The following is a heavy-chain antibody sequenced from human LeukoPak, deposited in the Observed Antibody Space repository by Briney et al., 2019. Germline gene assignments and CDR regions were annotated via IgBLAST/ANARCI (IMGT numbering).Heavy chain of an antibody. CDR2: IYHSGST. CDR3: ARNGGNSDFDY. D-gene: IGHD4-23*01. Sequence: TSETLSLTCTVSGGSISSYYWSWIRQPPGKGLEWIGEIYHSGSTNYNPSLKSRVTMLLDKSKNQFSLKLSSVTAADTAVYYCARNGGNSDFDYWGQGTLVTVSS. J-gene: IGHJ4*02. V-gene: IGHV4-59*04. CDR1: GGSISSYY.